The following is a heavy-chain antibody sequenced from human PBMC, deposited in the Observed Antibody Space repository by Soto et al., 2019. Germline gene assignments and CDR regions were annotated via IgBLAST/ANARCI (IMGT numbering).Heavy chain of an antibody. CDR2: IIPIFGTA. Sequence: QVQLVQSGAEVKKPGSSVKVSCKASGGTFSSYAIIWVRQAPGQGLEWMGGIIPIFGTANYAQKFQGRVTITADESTSTAYMELSSLRSEDTAVYYCARTIVVVVAATPGYYYYYGMDVWGQGTTVTVSS. J-gene: IGHJ6*02. CDR1: GGTFSSYA. CDR3: ARTIVVVVAATPGYYYYYGMDV. V-gene: IGHV1-69*01. D-gene: IGHD2-15*01.